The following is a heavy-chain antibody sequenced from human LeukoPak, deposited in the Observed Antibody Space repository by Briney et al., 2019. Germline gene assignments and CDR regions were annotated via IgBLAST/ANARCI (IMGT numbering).Heavy chain of an antibody. V-gene: IGHV1-2*02. CDR3: ARQGYKIYSSSWYLDNWFDP. CDR2: INPNSGGT. CDR1: GYTFTGYY. D-gene: IGHD6-13*01. Sequence: ASVKVSCKASGYTFTGYYMHWVRQAPGQGLEWMGWINPNSGGTNYAQKFQGRVTMTRDTSISTAYMELSRLRSDDTAVYYCARQGYKIYSSSWYLDNWFDPWGQGTLSPSPQ. J-gene: IGHJ5*02.